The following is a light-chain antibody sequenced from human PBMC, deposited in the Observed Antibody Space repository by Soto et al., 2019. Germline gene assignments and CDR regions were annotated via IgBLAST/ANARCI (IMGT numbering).Light chain of an antibody. Sequence: QSVLTQPPSASGTPGQRVTISCSGSSSNIGSNTVNWYQQLPGTAPKLLIYSNDQRPSGVPYRFSGSKSGTSASLALSGLQSEHEADYYYAAWGASLNGWVFGGGTQLTVL. CDR3: AAWGASLNGWV. CDR2: SND. J-gene: IGLJ3*02. V-gene: IGLV1-44*01. CDR1: SSNIGSNT.